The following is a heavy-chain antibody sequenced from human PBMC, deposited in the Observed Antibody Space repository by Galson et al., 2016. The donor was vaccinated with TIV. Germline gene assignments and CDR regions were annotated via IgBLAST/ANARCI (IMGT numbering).Heavy chain of an antibody. D-gene: IGHD1-26*01. CDR3: AREHSGTSFGPCDY. Sequence: YWGWIRQPPGKGLEWIGSINYSGNTYYNPSLQSRVTISVDTSKNQFSLKLSSVTAADTAVYYCAREHSGTSFGPCDYWGQGTLVTVSS. V-gene: IGHV4-39*07. J-gene: IGHJ4*02. CDR2: INYSGNT. CDR1: Y.